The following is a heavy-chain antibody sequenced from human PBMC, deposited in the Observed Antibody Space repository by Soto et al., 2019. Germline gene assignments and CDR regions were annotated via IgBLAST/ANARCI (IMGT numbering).Heavy chain of an antibody. J-gene: IGHJ1*01. Sequence: GASVKVWCKASGYTFTGYYMHWVRQAPGQGLEWMGWINPNSGGTNYAQKFQGRVTMTRDTSISTAYMELSRLRSDDTAVYYCARAYAIAARRLEYFQHWGQVTLVTVSS. CDR2: INPNSGGT. V-gene: IGHV1-2*02. CDR1: GYTFTGYY. CDR3: ARAYAIAARRLEYFQH. D-gene: IGHD6-6*01.